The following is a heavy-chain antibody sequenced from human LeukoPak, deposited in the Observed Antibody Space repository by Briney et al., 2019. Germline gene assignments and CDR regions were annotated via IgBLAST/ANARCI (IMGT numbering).Heavy chain of an antibody. CDR2: ITWDINNT. V-gene: IGHV3-43D*03. Sequence: SGGSLRLSCEVSGFTLDDYAMHWVRQTPEKGLEWVALITWDINNTYYGDSVRGRFTISRDNSRNSVFLQMHSLRLEDTALYYCARGNRYDRSGFYRFSSADYFHYMDVWGKGTTVTVSS. CDR3: ARGNRYDRSGFYRFSSADYFHYMDV. CDR1: GFTLDDYA. J-gene: IGHJ6*03. D-gene: IGHD3-22*01.